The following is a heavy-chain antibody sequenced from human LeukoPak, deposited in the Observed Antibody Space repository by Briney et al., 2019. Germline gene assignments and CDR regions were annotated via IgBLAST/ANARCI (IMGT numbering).Heavy chain of an antibody. Sequence: GGSLRLSCAASGFTFDDYGMSWVPQAPGKGLEWVSGINWNGGSTAYADSVKGRFTISRDNGKNSLYLQMKSLRAEDTALYYCSRGGGLRLGELSLLFDYWGQGTLVTVSS. CDR1: GFTFDDYG. CDR3: SRGGGLRLGELSLLFDY. J-gene: IGHJ4*02. CDR2: INWNGGST. V-gene: IGHV3-20*04. D-gene: IGHD3-16*02.